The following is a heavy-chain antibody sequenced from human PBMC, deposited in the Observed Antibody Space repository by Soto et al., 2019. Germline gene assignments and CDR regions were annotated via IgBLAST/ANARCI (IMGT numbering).Heavy chain of an antibody. Sequence: ASVKVSCKASGYTFTSYYMHWVRQAPGQGLEWMGIINPSGGSTSYAQKFQGRVTMTRDTSTSTVYMELSSLRSEDTAVYYCAREVKKRALNVLRFLEWSSGWFDPWRQGTLVTVSS. CDR1: GYTFTSYY. CDR2: INPSGGST. CDR3: AREVKKRALNVLRFLEWSSGWFDP. J-gene: IGHJ5*02. V-gene: IGHV1-46*01. D-gene: IGHD3-3*01.